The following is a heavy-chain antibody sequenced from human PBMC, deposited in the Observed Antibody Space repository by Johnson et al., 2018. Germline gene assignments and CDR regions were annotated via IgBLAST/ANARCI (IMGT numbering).Heavy chain of an antibody. J-gene: IGHJ2*01. D-gene: IGHD3-22*01. CDR3: ARAHDSSGYPGYFDL. Sequence: QVQLVESGGGVVQPGRSLRLSCAASGFTFSTYGMHWVRQAPGKGLEWLSVISFDGSNKNYVDSVKGRFTISRDNSKNNLYLQMNSLRAEDTAVYYCARAHDSSGYPGYFDLWGRGTLVTVSS. CDR2: ISFDGSNK. CDR1: GFTFSTYG. V-gene: IGHV3-30*03.